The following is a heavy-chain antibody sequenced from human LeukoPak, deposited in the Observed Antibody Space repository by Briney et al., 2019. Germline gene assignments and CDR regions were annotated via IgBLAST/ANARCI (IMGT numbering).Heavy chain of an antibody. CDR2: VYYTGST. CDR3: ARRTMTTGWFDT. CDR1: GGSISSSSYY. Sequence: SETLSLTCTVSGGSISSSSYYWRWIRQPPGKGLVWIGNVYYTGSTFYSPSLKSRVTISVDTSRSQFSLRLTSVTAADTSIYYCARRTMTTGWFDTWGQGTLVTVSS. D-gene: IGHD4-11*01. V-gene: IGHV4-39*01. J-gene: IGHJ5*02.